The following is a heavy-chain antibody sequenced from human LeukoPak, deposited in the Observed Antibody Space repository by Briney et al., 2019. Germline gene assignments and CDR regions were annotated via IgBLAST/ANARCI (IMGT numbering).Heavy chain of an antibody. CDR3: ARRGWELLGIDS. D-gene: IGHD2-15*01. Sequence: ASVKVSCKASGYTFTNYDINWVRQATGQGLEWMGWVNPNSGNTGYAQKFQGRVTMTRDTSISTAYMELSSLKSEDTAVYYCARRGWELLGIDSWGQGTLVTVSS. J-gene: IGHJ4*02. CDR1: GYTFTNYD. V-gene: IGHV1-8*01. CDR2: VNPNSGNT.